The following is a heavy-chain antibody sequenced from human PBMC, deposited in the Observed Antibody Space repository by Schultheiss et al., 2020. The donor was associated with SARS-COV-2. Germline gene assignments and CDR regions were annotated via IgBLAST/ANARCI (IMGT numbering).Heavy chain of an antibody. CDR1: GFTFSSYA. CDR3: AKGRYYDILTGYYDFDY. V-gene: IGHV3-NL1*01. CDR2: IYSGGST. D-gene: IGHD3-9*01. Sequence: GGSLRLSCAASGFTFSSYAMHWVRQAPGKGLEWVSVIYSGGSTYYADSVKGRFTISRDNSKNTLYLQMNSLRAEDTAVYYCAKGRYYDILTGYYDFDYWGQGTLVTVSS. J-gene: IGHJ4*02.